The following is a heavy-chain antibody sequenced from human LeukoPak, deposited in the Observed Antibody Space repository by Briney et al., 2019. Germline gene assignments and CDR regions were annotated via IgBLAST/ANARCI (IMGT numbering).Heavy chain of an antibody. CDR3: ARGPENDAFDI. D-gene: IGHD1-14*01. J-gene: IGHJ3*02. V-gene: IGHV4-39*07. Sequence: PSETLSLTCTVSGGSTSSSSYYWGWIRQPPGKGLEWIGSIYYSGSTYYNPSLKSRVTISVDTSKNQFSLKLSSVTAADTAVYYCARGPENDAFDIWGQGTMVTVSS. CDR2: IYYSGST. CDR1: GGSTSSSSYY.